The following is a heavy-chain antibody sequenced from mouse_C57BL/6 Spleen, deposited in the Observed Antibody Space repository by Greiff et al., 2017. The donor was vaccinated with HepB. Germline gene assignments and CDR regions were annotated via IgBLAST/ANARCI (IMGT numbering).Heavy chain of an antibody. D-gene: IGHD1-1*01. Sequence: VQLQQSGAELVKPGASVKLSCKASGYTFTEYTIHWVKQRSGQGLEWIGWFFPGSGSIKYNEKFKDKATLTADKSSSTVYMEFSRLTSEDSAVYFCEKHENQGFYYGSSPYFDYWGQGTTLTVSS. CDR2: FFPGSGSI. V-gene: IGHV1-62-2*01. CDR3: EKHENQGFYYGSSPYFDY. J-gene: IGHJ2*01. CDR1: GYTFTEYT.